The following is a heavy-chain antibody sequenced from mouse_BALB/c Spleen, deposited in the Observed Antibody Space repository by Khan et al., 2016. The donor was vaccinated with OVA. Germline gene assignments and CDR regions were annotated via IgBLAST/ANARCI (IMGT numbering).Heavy chain of an antibody. V-gene: IGHV1S81*02. J-gene: IGHJ2*01. D-gene: IGHD1-1*01. CDR2: TNPTNGRT. CDR3: ARIKKIVATYFDY. Sequence: VQLQQSGTVLARPGASVKMSCKASGYSFTSYWMHWVKQRLGQGLEWFAETNPTNGRTYYNEKFKSKATLNVDKSSSTAYMLLSGPTFEDSAVYYCARIKKIVATYFDYWGQGTTLTVSS. CDR1: GYSFTSYW.